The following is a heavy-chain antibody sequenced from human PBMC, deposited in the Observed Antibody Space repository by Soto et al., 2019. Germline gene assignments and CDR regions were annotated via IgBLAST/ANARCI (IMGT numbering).Heavy chain of an antibody. J-gene: IGHJ5*02. CDR1: GFTFSSYG. CDR3: ARGFQYQLLWSGWFDP. D-gene: IGHD2-2*01. CDR2: IWYDGSNK. V-gene: IGHV3-33*01. Sequence: QVQLVESGGGVVQPGRSLRLSCAASGFTFSSYGMHWVRQAPGKGLEWVAVIWYDGSNKYYADSVKGRFTISRDNSKNTLYLQMNSLRAEDTAVYYCARGFQYQLLWSGWFDPWGQGTLVTVSS.